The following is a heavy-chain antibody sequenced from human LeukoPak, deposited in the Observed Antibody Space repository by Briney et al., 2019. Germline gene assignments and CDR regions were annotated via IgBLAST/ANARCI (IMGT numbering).Heavy chain of an antibody. V-gene: IGHV3-30*18. CDR3: AKDPSGSYYVFDY. J-gene: IGHJ4*02. CDR2: ISYDGSNK. D-gene: IGHD1-26*01. CDR1: GFTFSSYG. Sequence: PGGSLRLSCAASGFTFSSYGMHWVRQAPGKGLEWVAVISYDGSNKYYADSVKGRFTISRDNSKNTLYLQMTSLRAEDTAVYYCAKDPSGSYYVFDYWGQGTLVTASS.